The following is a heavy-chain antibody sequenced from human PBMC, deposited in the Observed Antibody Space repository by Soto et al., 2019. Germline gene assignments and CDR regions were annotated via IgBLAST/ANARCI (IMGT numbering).Heavy chain of an antibody. D-gene: IGHD6-13*01. V-gene: IGHV3-33*01. CDR2: IWNDGSQK. CDR3: VRGIPSQYSSTWLYWHFDL. CDR1: GFVYSHYA. J-gene: IGHJ2*01. Sequence: VQLVESGGGVVQPGRSLRLSCEASGFVYSHYAMHWVRQAPGKGPEWVALIWNDGSQKNYVDSVKGRFTISRDNSKNTLNLQMNSLIAADTAMYFCVRGIPSQYSSTWLYWHFDLWGPGTLVTVSS.